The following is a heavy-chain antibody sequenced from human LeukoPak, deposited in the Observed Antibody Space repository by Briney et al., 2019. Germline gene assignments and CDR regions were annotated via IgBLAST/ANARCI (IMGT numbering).Heavy chain of an antibody. D-gene: IGHD3-10*01. V-gene: IGHV1-2*02. CDR3: ARELWFGEFYFDY. CDR2: INPNSGGT. CDR1: GYTFTGYY. J-gene: IGHJ4*02. Sequence: ASVKVSCKASGYTFTGYYMHWVRQAPGQGLEWMGWINPNSGGTNYAQKFQGRVTMTRDTSISTAYMELSRLRSDDTAVYYRARELWFGEFYFDYWGQGTLVTVSS.